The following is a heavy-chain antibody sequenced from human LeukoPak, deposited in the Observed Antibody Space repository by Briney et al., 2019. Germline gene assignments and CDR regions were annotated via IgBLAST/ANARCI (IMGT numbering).Heavy chain of an antibody. CDR1: GFTFNKYW. D-gene: IGHD3-22*01. CDR3: ARAHYYDSSGLDF. J-gene: IGHJ4*02. V-gene: IGHV3-74*01. Sequence: GGSLRLSCAASGFTFNKYWLHWVRQVPGKGLMWVSRVSAEGTNTDYADSVRGRFTISRDNARNTLYLQMNSLRAEDTAVYYCARAHYYDSSGLDFWGQGTLVTVSS. CDR2: VSAEGTNT.